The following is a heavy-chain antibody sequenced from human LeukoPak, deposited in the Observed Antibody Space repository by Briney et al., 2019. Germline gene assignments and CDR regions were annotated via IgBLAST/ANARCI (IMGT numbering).Heavy chain of an antibody. CDR2: IGTAGDT. Sequence: GGSLRLSCAASGFTLSSYAMHWVRQPAGKGLEWVSAIGTAGDTFYPGSVKGRFTISRENAKKSLLLQMNSLRAEDTAVYYCARQNTPHGNFDYWGQGTLVTVSS. CDR1: GFTLSSYA. V-gene: IGHV3-13*01. J-gene: IGHJ4*02. CDR3: ARQNTPHGNFDY. D-gene: IGHD1-26*01.